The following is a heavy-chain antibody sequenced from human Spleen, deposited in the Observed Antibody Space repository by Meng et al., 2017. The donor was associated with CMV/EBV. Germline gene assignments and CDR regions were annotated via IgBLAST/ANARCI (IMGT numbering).Heavy chain of an antibody. CDR1: GYTFTSYG. CDR3: AREGGKRYCSSTSCLDYFDY. Sequence: ASVKVSCKASGYTFTSYGISWVRQAPGQGLEWMGWISAYNGNTNYAQKLQGRVTMTTDTSTSTAYMELRSLRSDDTAVYYCAREGGKRYCSSTSCLDYFDYWGQGTLVTVSS. V-gene: IGHV1-18*01. CDR2: ISAYNGNT. D-gene: IGHD2-2*01. J-gene: IGHJ4*02.